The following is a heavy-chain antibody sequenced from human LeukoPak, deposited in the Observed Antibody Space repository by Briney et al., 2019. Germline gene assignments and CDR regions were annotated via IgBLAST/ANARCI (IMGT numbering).Heavy chain of an antibody. Sequence: PGGSLRLSCAASGFTFSSFWMNWVRQAPGMGLEWVSVITSSGGSTAYADSVRGRFTISRDNSKNTLYMQMNSLRAEDTAVYYCVTESTGTLDYWGQGILVTVSS. CDR1: GFTFSSFW. D-gene: IGHD3-9*01. CDR2: ITSSGGST. CDR3: VTESTGTLDY. J-gene: IGHJ4*02. V-gene: IGHV3-23*01.